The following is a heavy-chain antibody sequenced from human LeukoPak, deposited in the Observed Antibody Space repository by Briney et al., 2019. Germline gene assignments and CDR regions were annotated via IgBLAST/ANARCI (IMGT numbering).Heavy chain of an antibody. D-gene: IGHD1-1*01. V-gene: IGHV1-24*01. Sequence: ASVKVSCKVSGYTLTELSMHGVRQAPGKGLEWMGGFDPEDGETIYAQKFQGRVTMTEDTSTDTAYMELSSLRSEDTAMYYCATGLGTTRRTGGYYFDYWGQGTLVTVSS. CDR2: FDPEDGET. CDR3: ATGLGTTRRTGGYYFDY. J-gene: IGHJ4*02. CDR1: GYTLTELS.